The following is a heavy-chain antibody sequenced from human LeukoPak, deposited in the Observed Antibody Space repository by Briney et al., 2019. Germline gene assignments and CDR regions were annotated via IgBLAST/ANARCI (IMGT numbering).Heavy chain of an antibody. J-gene: IGHJ5*02. D-gene: IGHD3-10*01. V-gene: IGHV1-24*01. CDR2: FDPEDGET. CDR1: GYTLTELS. CDR3: ATQDGFGETRRGFDP. Sequence: VASVKVSCKVSGYTLTELSMHWVRQAPGKGLEWMGGFDPEDGETIYAQKFQGIVTMTEDTSTDTAYMELSSLRSEDTAVYYCATQDGFGETRRGFDPWGQGTLVTVSS.